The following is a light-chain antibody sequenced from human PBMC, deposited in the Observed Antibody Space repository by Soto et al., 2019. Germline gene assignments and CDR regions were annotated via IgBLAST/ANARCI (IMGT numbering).Light chain of an antibody. V-gene: IGLV2-11*01. CDR2: DVS. CDR1: SSDVGGYNF. Sequence: QSALTQPRSVSGPPGQSVTISCTGTSSDVGGYNFVSWYQHHPGKAPKLMIYDVSKRPSGVPDRFSGSKSGSTASLTISGLQAEDEADYYCCSYAGSYTLVFGGGTQLTVL. CDR3: CSYAGSYTLV. J-gene: IGLJ3*02.